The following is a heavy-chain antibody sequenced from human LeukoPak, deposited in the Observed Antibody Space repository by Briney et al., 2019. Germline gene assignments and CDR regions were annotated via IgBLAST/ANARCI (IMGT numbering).Heavy chain of an antibody. CDR3: AKDGRIAAAGLPGYYYGMDV. V-gene: IGHV3-23*01. CDR1: GFTFSSYA. J-gene: IGHJ6*02. Sequence: GGSLRLSCAASGFTFSSYAMSWVRQAPGKGLEWVSAISGSGGSTYYADSVKGRFTISRDNSKNTLYLQMNSLRAEDTAVYYCAKDGRIAAAGLPGYYYGMDVWGQGTTVTVSS. D-gene: IGHD6-13*01. CDR2: ISGSGGST.